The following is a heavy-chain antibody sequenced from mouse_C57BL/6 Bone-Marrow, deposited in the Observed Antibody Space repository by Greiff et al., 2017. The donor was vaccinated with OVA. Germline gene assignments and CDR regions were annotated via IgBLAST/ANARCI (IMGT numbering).Heavy chain of an antibody. CDR1: GYTFTSYW. V-gene: IGHV1-64*01. Sequence: VQLQQPGAELVKPGASVKLSCKASGYTFTSYWMHWVKQRPGQGLEWIGMIHPNSGSTNYNEKFKSKATLTVDKSSSTAYMQLSSLTSEDSAVYYCARDGGWLDYAKDYWGQGTSVTVSS. J-gene: IGHJ4*01. CDR3: ARDGGWLDYAKDY. CDR2: IHPNSGST. D-gene: IGHD2-3*01.